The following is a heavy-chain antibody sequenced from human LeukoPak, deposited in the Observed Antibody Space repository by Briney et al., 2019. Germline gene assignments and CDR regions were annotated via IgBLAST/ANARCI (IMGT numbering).Heavy chain of an antibody. CDR1: GFTFSSYA. D-gene: IGHD1-1*01. J-gene: IGHJ4*02. CDR2: ISGSGGST. Sequence: PGGSLRLSCAASGFTFSSYAMSWVRQAPGKGLEWVSAISGSGGSTYSADSVKGRFTISRDNSKNTLYLQMNSLRAEDTAVYYCAKVSTTGTTASNFDYWGQGTLVIVSS. V-gene: IGHV3-23*01. CDR3: AKVSTTGTTASNFDY.